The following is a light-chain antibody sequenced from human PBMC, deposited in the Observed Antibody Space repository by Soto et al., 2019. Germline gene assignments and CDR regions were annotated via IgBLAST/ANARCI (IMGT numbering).Light chain of an antibody. CDR2: DAT. CDR3: QQRGDWPPTWT. Sequence: EIVLTQSPATLSLSPGERATLSCRASVSVRNYLAWYQHKPGQAPRLVIFDATKRATGIPARFSGSGSGTDFTLTISSLEPDDFAVYYCQQRGDWPPTWTFDQGTKVEIK. V-gene: IGKV3-11*01. J-gene: IGKJ1*01. CDR1: VSVRNY.